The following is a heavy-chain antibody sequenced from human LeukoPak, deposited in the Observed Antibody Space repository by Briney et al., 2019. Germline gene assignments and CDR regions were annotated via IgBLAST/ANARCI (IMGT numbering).Heavy chain of an antibody. D-gene: IGHD3-16*01. CDR2: IHGSGAT. V-gene: IGHV4-4*07. CDR3: ARLSPDGGGGTFFDF. Sequence: SETLSLTCTVSGGSVSNSYWSWIRHPAGKGLEWIGRIHGSGATHFNPSLQSRVTMSVDTSNKQFSLKVTSVTAADTAVYYCARLSPDGGGGTFFDFWGQGTPVTVSS. J-gene: IGHJ4*02. CDR1: GGSVSNSY.